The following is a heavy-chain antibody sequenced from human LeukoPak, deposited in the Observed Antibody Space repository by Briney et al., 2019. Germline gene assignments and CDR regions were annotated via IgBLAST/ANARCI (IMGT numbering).Heavy chain of an antibody. J-gene: IGHJ6*03. Sequence: SETLSLTCTVSGGSVSSTNYYWAWVRQPPGKGLEWIGNIYYSGSTYFNPSLKSRVTISVDTSKNQFSLRLSAVTAADTAVYYCASVRRGFGESSKYYSYYYMDVWGNGTTVTISS. D-gene: IGHD3-10*01. CDR2: IYYSGST. CDR1: GGSVSSTNYY. V-gene: IGHV4-39*01. CDR3: ASVRRGFGESSKYYSYYYMDV.